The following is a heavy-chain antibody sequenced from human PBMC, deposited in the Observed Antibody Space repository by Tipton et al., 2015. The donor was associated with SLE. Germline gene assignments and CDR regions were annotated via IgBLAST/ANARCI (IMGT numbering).Heavy chain of an antibody. CDR1: GFTFSSYW. CDR3: AKDRVAAAGTNYYGMDV. J-gene: IGHJ6*02. CDR2: IRYDGSNK. D-gene: IGHD6-13*01. V-gene: IGHV3-30*02. Sequence: LSLTCAASGFTFSSYWMSWVRQAPGKGLEWVAFIRYDGSNKYYADSVKGRFTISRDNSKNTLYLQMNSLRAEDTAVYYCAKDRVAAAGTNYYGMDVWGQGTTVTVSS.